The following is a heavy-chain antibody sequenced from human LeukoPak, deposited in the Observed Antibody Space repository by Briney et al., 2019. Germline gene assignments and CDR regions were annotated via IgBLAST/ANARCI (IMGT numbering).Heavy chain of an antibody. J-gene: IGHJ4*02. CDR2: INIDGSST. Sequence: PGGSLRLSCAASGFTFSCYWIDWVRQAPGKGLVWVSRINIDGSSTSHADSVKGRFTISRDNAKNTLSLQMNSLTVEDTAVYYCVRATSQAFDYWGQGTLVTVSS. V-gene: IGHV3-74*01. CDR1: GFTFSCYW. CDR3: VRATSQAFDY.